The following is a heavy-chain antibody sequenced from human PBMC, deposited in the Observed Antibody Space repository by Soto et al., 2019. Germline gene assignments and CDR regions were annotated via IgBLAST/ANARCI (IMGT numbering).Heavy chain of an antibody. CDR1: GFTVSSNY. J-gene: IGHJ3*02. Sequence: GGSLRLSCAASGFTVSSNYMSWVRQAPGKGLEWVSVIYSGSSIYYADSVKGRFTISRDNAKNSLYLQMNSLRAEDTAVYYCARDVGGGRYYYDSSRYSSFDIWGQGTMVTVSS. D-gene: IGHD3-22*01. CDR2: IYSGSSI. CDR3: ARDVGGGRYYYDSSRYSSFDI. V-gene: IGHV3-53*01.